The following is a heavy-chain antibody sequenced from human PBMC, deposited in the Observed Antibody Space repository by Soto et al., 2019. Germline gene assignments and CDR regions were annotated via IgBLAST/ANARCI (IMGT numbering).Heavy chain of an antibody. CDR3: ARDHHAGLIFYYYYYMDV. Sequence: EVQLVESGGGLVQPGGSLRLSCASSGFTFSSYWMSWVRQAPGKGLECVANIKQDGSEKYYVDSVKGRFTISRDNAKNSLYLQMNSLRAEDTAVYYCARDHHAGLIFYYYYYMDVWGKGTPVTVSS. J-gene: IGHJ6*03. D-gene: IGHD2-8*01. V-gene: IGHV3-7*01. CDR1: GFTFSSYW. CDR2: IKQDGSEK.